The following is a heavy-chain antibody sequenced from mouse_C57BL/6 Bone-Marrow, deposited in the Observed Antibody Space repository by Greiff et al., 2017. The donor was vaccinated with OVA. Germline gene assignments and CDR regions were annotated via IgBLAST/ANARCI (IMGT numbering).Heavy chain of an antibody. V-gene: IGHV5-17*01. J-gene: IGHJ1*03. CDR1: GFTFSDYG. D-gene: IGHD2-4*01. CDR2: ISSGSSTI. Sequence: EVKVEESGGGLVKPGGSLKLSCAASGFTFSDYGMHWVRQAPEKGLEWVAYISSGSSTIYYADTVKGRFTISRDNAKNTLFLQMTSLRSEDTAMYYCAREDYEWYFDVWGTGTTVTVSS. CDR3: AREDYEWYFDV.